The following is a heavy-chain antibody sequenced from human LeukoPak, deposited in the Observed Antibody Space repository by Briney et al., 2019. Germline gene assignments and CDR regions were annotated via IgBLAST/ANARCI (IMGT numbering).Heavy chain of an antibody. Sequence: PSETLSLTCTVSGGSISSYYWSWIRQPPGKGLEWIGYIYYSGSTNYNPSLKSRVTISVDTSKNQFSLKLSSVTAADTAVYYCAREGYSSGFDYWGQGTLVTAYS. CDR1: GGSISSYY. J-gene: IGHJ4*02. V-gene: IGHV4-59*01. CDR2: IYYSGST. D-gene: IGHD6-19*01. CDR3: AREGYSSGFDY.